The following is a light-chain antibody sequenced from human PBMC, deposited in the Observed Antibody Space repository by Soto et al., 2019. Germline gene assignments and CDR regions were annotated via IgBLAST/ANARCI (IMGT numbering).Light chain of an antibody. Sequence: EIVLTQSPGTLSSSPGERATLSCRASQSVSSTYLAWYQQRPGQAPRLLIYGTSRRASGIPYRFSGSGSGTDFTLIINRLEPEDFAVYFCQHFGNSRWTFGQGTRVEI. CDR1: QSVSSTY. J-gene: IGKJ1*01. CDR3: QHFGNSRWT. V-gene: IGKV3-20*01. CDR2: GTS.